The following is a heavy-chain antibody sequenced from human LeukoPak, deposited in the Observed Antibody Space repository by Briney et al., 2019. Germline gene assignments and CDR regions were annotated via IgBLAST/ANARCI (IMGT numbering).Heavy chain of an antibody. CDR3: AREAMVVTGGHAFDI. CDR2: IIPIFGTA. J-gene: IGHJ3*02. D-gene: IGHD4-23*01. Sequence: SVKVSCKASGGTFSSYAISWVRQAPGQGLEWMGRIIPIFGTANYAQKFQGRVTITTDESTNTAYMELSSLRSEDTAVYYCAREAMVVTGGHAFDIWGQGTMVTVSS. CDR1: GGTFSSYA. V-gene: IGHV1-69*05.